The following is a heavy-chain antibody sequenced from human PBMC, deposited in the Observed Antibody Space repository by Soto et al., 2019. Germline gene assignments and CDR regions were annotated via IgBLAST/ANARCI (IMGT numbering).Heavy chain of an antibody. CDR1: GYNFATYW. CDR2: IYPGDSDT. J-gene: IGHJ2*01. CDR3: ARGDTALSYWYFDL. Sequence: GESLKISCKASGYNFATYWIGRVRLMPGKGLEWMGIIYPGDSDTRYSPSFQGQVTISADKSISTAYLQWSSLKASDTATYYCARGDTALSYWYFDLWGRGTLVTVSS. V-gene: IGHV5-51*01. D-gene: IGHD5-18*01.